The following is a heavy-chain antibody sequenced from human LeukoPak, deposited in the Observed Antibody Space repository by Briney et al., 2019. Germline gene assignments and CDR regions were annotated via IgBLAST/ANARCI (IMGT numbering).Heavy chain of an antibody. J-gene: IGHJ6*03. CDR3: ARGYCSSTSCYYYMDV. Sequence: GGSLRLSCAASGFTFSSYGMHWVRQAPGKGLEHVSAISSNGGSTYYANSVKGRFTISRDNSKNTLYLQMGSLRAEDMAVYYCARGYCSSTSCYYYMDVWGKGTTVTVSS. V-gene: IGHV3-64*01. CDR2: ISSNGGST. D-gene: IGHD2-2*01. CDR1: GFTFSSYG.